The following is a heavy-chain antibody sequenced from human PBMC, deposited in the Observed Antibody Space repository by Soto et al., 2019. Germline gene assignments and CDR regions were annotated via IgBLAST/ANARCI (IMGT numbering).Heavy chain of an antibody. Sequence: GASVKVSCKASGYTFTSYAMHWVRQAPGQRLEWMGWINAGNGNTKYSQKFQGRVTMTRDTSTSTVYMELSSLRSEDTAVYYCAIPREVGGGSGVGYYSMEAWGKGTRVTVS. CDR2: INAGNGNT. CDR3: AIPREVGGGSGVGYYSMEA. D-gene: IGHD2-8*01. CDR1: GYTFTSYA. J-gene: IGHJ6*03. V-gene: IGHV1-3*01.